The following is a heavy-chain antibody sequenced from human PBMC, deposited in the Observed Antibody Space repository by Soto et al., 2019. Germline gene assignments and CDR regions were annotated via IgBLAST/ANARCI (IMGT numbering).Heavy chain of an antibody. CDR1: GFTFSSYA. J-gene: IGHJ3*02. CDR3: ARAGYCSGGSCYSAPKKGAFDI. CDR2: ISSNGGST. V-gene: IGHV3-64*01. D-gene: IGHD2-15*01. Sequence: PGGSLRLSCAASGFTFSSYAMHWVRQAPGKGLKYVSAISSNGGSTYYAKSVKGRFTISRDNSKNTLYLQMGSLRAEDMAVYYCARAGYCSGGSCYSAPKKGAFDIWGQGTMVTVSS.